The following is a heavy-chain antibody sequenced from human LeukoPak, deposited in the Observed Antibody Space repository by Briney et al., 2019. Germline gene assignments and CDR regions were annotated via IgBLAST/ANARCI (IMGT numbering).Heavy chain of an antibody. Sequence: ASVKVSCKASGYTFTSHYMHWVRQAPGQGLEWMGLINPSGGSTSYAQKFQGRVTMTRDTSTSTVYMELSSLRFDDTAVYYCARGYYDSSDYEYFQHWGQGTLVTVSS. CDR2: INPSGGST. CDR3: ARGYYDSSDYEYFQH. D-gene: IGHD3-22*01. CDR1: GYTFTSHY. J-gene: IGHJ1*01. V-gene: IGHV1-46*01.